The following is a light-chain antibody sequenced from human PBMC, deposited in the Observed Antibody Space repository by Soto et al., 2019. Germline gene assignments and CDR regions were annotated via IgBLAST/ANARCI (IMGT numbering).Light chain of an antibody. J-gene: IGLJ2*01. CDR3: QSYDSSLSGRVV. V-gene: IGLV1-40*01. CDR2: GSR. CDR1: SSNIGAGYD. Sequence: QSVLTQPPSVSGAPGQRVTISCTGSSSNIGAGYDVHWYQQLPGTAPKLLINGSRNRPSGVPDRFSVSKSGTSSSLAITGLQAEDEGDYYCQSYDSSLSGRVVFGGWTQLTVL.